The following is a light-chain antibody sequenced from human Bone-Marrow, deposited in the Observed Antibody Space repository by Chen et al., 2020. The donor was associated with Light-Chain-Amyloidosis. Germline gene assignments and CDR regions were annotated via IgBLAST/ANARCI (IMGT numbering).Light chain of an antibody. Sequence: SYELTQPPSVSVSPGQTARITCSGDDLPTKYAYWYQQKPGQAPVLVIHRDTERPSGISERFSGSNSGTTATLTIIGVQAEDEADYHCQSADSSGTYEVIFGGGTKLTVL. CDR1: DLPTKY. CDR3: QSADSSGTYEVI. J-gene: IGLJ2*01. V-gene: IGLV3-25*03. CDR2: RDT.